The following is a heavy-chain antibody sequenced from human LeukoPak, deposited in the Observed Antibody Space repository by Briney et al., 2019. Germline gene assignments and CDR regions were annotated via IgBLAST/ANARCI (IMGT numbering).Heavy chain of an antibody. V-gene: IGHV1-2*06. CDR1: GYTFTDYQ. Sequence: ASVKVSCKASGYTFTDYQLHWVRQAPGHGLEWVGRINPNSGGTNSAQKFQGRTTMTRDTSISTAYMELSRLRSDDTAVYYCARDLKDIVADYWGQGTLVTVSS. D-gene: IGHD5-12*01. CDR3: ARDLKDIVADY. CDR2: INPNSGGT. J-gene: IGHJ4*02.